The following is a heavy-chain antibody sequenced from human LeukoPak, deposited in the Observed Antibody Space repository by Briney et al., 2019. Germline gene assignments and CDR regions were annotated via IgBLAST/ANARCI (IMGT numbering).Heavy chain of an antibody. Sequence: SETLSLTCTVSGGSISSYYWSWIRQPPGKGLEWIGYIYYSSSTNYNPSLKSRVTISVDTSKNQFSLKLSSVTAADTAVYYCARHHPSDYYDSSGYYDWYYFDYWGQRTLVTVSS. D-gene: IGHD3-22*01. CDR1: GGSISSYY. J-gene: IGHJ4*02. V-gene: IGHV4-59*08. CDR3: ARHHPSDYYDSSGYYDWYYFDY. CDR2: IYYSSST.